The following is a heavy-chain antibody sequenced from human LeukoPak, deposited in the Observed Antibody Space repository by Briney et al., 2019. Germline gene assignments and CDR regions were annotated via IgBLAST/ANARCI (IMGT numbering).Heavy chain of an antibody. J-gene: IGHJ5*02. CDR3: ARELDPDYGDYGFRGWFDP. Sequence: ASVKVSCKASGGTFSSYAISWVRQAPGQGLEWMGRIIPIFGTANYAQKFQGRVTITTDESTSTAYMELSSLRSEDTAVYYCARELDPDYGDYGFRGWFDPWGQGTLVTVSS. CDR2: IIPIFGTA. CDR1: GGTFSSYA. V-gene: IGHV1-69*05. D-gene: IGHD4-17*01.